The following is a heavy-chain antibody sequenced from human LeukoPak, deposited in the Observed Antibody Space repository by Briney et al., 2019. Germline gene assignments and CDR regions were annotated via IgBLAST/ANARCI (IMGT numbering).Heavy chain of an antibody. V-gene: IGHV3-21*01. CDR3: ARLVVPAAIPSDY. CDR1: GFTFSSYS. CDR2: ISSSSSYI. D-gene: IGHD2-2*01. Sequence: GGSLRLSCAASGFTFSSYSMNWVRQAPGKGLEWVSSISSSSSYIYYADSVKGRFTISRDNAKNSPYLQMNSLRAEDTAVYYCARLVVPAAIPSDYWGQGTLVTVSS. J-gene: IGHJ4*02.